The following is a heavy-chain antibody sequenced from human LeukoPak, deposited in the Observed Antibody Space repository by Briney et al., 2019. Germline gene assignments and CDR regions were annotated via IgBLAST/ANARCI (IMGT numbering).Heavy chain of an antibody. J-gene: IGHJ4*02. D-gene: IGHD3-10*01. V-gene: IGHV4-30-2*01. Sequence: SETLSLTCAVSGGSISSGGYSWSWIRQPPGKGLEWIGYIYHSGSTYYNPSLKSRVTISVDRSKNQLSLKLSSVTAADTAVYYCASSFTMVRGVLSFDYWGQGTLVTVSS. CDR1: GGSISSGGYS. CDR2: IYHSGST. CDR3: ASSFTMVRGVLSFDY.